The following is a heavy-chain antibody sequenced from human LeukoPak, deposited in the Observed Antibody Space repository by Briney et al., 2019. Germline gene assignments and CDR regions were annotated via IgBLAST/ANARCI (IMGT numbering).Heavy chain of an antibody. CDR3: ARRAGGFDY. CDR2: INHSGST. Sequence: SGTLSLTCAVYGGSFSGYYWSWIRQPPGKGLEWIGEINHSGSTNYNPSLKSRVTISVDTSKNQFSLKLSSVTAADTAVYYCARRAGGFDYWGQGTLVTVSS. V-gene: IGHV4-34*01. J-gene: IGHJ4*02. D-gene: IGHD2-15*01. CDR1: GGSFSGYY.